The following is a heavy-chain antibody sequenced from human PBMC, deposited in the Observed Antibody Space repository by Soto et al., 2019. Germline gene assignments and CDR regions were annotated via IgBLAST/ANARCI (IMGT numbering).Heavy chain of an antibody. CDR1: GGSISSGNHQ. CDR2: IYHSGTA. V-gene: IGHV4-31*03. D-gene: IGHD1-7*01. CDR3: ARGHLWNLSFDS. J-gene: IGHJ4*02. Sequence: SETLSLTCIVSGGSISSGNHQWSWIRQHPGTGLEWIGYIYHSGTAYYNPSLKSRVIMSVDTSKNQFSLNLKSVTAADTATYYCARGHLWNLSFDSWGQGALVTVSS.